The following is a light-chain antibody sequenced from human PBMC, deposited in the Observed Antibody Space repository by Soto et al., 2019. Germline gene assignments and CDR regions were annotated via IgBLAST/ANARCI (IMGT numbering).Light chain of an antibody. V-gene: IGKV3-11*01. J-gene: IGKJ5*01. CDR3: QQRGDWPPIT. CDR2: NAS. Sequence: EIVLTQSPATLSLSPGERCVRSCMSSQSVSTFLAWFQQKPGQPPRLLIYNASNRTTGIPARFSGSGSGTDFTLTISSLEPEDFAVYYCQQRGDWPPITFGQGTRLEIK. CDR1: QSVSTF.